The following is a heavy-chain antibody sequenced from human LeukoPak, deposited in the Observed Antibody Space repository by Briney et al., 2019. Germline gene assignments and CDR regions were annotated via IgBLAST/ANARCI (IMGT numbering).Heavy chain of an antibody. D-gene: IGHD1-26*01. CDR1: GFTFSSYS. J-gene: IGHJ4*02. CDR3: ASGSYPIDY. Sequence: PGGSLRLSCAASGFTFSSYSMNWVRQAPGKGLEWVSYISSSSTIYYADSVKGRFTISRDNAKNSLYLQMNSLRAEDTAVYYCASGSYPIDYWGQGTLVTVSS. CDR2: ISSSSTI. V-gene: IGHV3-48*04.